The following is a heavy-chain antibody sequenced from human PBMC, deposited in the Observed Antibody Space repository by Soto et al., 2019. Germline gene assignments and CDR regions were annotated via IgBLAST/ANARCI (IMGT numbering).Heavy chain of an antibody. V-gene: IGHV3-64*01. CDR1: GFTFSSYA. D-gene: IGHD2-21*01. Sequence: EVQLVETGGGLVQPGGSLRLSCAASGFTFSSYAMHWVRQAPGKGLEYVSVINSNGGNTDYASSVKGRFTISRDNSKNTLYLQMGSLRAEDMAVYYCARRIPFGYGMDVWGKGTTVTVSS. CDR2: INSNGGNT. J-gene: IGHJ6*04. CDR3: ARRIPFGYGMDV.